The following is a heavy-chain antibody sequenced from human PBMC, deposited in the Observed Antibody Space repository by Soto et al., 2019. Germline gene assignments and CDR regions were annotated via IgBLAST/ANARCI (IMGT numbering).Heavy chain of an antibody. CDR3: ARWYPRDGYNYYFDY. CDR2: IIPIFGTA. D-gene: IGHD5-12*01. V-gene: IGHV1-69*01. CDR1: GGTFSSYA. J-gene: IGHJ4*02. Sequence: QVQLVQSGAEVKKPGSSVKVSCKASGGTFSSYAISWVRQAPGQGPEWMGGIIPIFGTANYAQKFQGRVTITADESTSTAYMELSSMRSEDTAVYYCARWYPRDGYNYYFDYWGQGTLVTVSS.